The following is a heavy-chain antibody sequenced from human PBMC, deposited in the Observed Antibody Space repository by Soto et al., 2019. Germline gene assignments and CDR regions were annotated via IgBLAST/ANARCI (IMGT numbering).Heavy chain of an antibody. CDR3: ARVWYYDSSGYYAFDY. V-gene: IGHV1-18*01. Sequence: QVQLVQSGAEVKKPGASVRVSCKASGDGFSNYGFSWVRQAPGQGLEWVGWISAYDGQTNYTKKFQVRVTMTTYTSSSTAYLELRSLRSDDTAVYYCARVWYYDSSGYYAFDYWGRGTLVTVSS. CDR1: GDGFSNYG. D-gene: IGHD3-22*01. J-gene: IGHJ4*02. CDR2: ISAYDGQT.